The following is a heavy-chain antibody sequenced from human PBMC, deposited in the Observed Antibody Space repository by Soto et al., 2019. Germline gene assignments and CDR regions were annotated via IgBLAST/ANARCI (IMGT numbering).Heavy chain of an antibody. V-gene: IGHV4-34*01. Sequence: PSETLSLTCAVYGGSFTDYYWNWIRQPPGKGLEWIGEIHHTGTINYNPSFKSRVTISVDTSKNQFSLKMKSVNAADTAVYYCARCEVGTTPRDYWGQGTLVTVSS. D-gene: IGHD1-26*01. CDR1: GGSFTDYY. CDR3: ARCEVGTTPRDY. CDR2: IHHTGTI. J-gene: IGHJ4*02.